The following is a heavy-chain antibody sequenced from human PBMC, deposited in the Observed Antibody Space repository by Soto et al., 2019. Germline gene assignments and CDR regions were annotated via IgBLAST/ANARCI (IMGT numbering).Heavy chain of an antibody. CDR2: ISGSGGST. D-gene: IGHD6-13*01. Sequence: SLRLSCAASGFTFSSYAMSWVRQAPGKGLEWVSAISGSGGSTYYADSVKGRFTISRDNSKNTLYLQMNSLRAEDTAVYYCAKDLPRYSSSWYGRGGLFDYWGQGTLVTVSS. J-gene: IGHJ4*02. CDR3: AKDLPRYSSSWYGRGGLFDY. V-gene: IGHV3-23*01. CDR1: GFTFSSYA.